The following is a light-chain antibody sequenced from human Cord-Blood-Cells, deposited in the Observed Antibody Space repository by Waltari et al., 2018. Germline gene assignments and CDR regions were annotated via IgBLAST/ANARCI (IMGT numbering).Light chain of an antibody. J-gene: IGKJ4*01. CDR2: DAS. CDR3: QQRSNWPLT. Sequence: EMVLTKSLATLLLFPGERATLSCRASKSVSSNLAWYQQKPGQAPRLLIYDASNRATGIPARFSGSGSGTDFTRTISSLEPEDFAVYYCQQRSNWPLTFGGGTKVEIK. V-gene: IGKV3-11*01. CDR1: KSVSSN.